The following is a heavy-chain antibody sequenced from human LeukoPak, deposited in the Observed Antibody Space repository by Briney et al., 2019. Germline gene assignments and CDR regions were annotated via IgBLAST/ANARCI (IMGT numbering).Heavy chain of an antibody. CDR3: ARDSESRDPYFDY. J-gene: IGHJ4*02. CDR2: IYYSGST. Sequence: SETLSLTCTVSGGSISSYYWSWIRQPPGKGLEWIGYIYYSGSTNYNPSLKSRVTISVDTSKNQFSLKLSSVTAADTAVYYCARDSESRDPYFDYWGQGTLVTVS. CDR1: GGSISSYY. D-gene: IGHD2-21*02. V-gene: IGHV4-59*01.